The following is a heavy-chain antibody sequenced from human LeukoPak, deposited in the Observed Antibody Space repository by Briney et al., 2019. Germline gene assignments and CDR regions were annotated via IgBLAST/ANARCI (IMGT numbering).Heavy chain of an antibody. D-gene: IGHD6-19*01. CDR1: GFTFSSYS. J-gene: IGHJ4*02. V-gene: IGHV3-21*01. Sequence: GGSLRLSCAASGFTFSSYSMNWVRQAPGKGLEWVSSISSSSSFIYYADSVKGRFTISRDNANNSLYLQMDSLRAEDTAVYYCARDTEWLAPFDYWGQGTLVTVSS. CDR3: ARDTEWLAPFDY. CDR2: ISSSSSFI.